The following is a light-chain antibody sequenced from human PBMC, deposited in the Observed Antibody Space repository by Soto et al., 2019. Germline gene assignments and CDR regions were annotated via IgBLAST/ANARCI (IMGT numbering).Light chain of an antibody. V-gene: IGKV3-20*01. J-gene: IGKJ1*01. CDR3: QQYYSSAPWT. CDR1: QSISSTY. CDR2: GAS. Sequence: EIVLTQSPGTLSLSPGERATLSCRASQSISSTYFAWYQQKPGQAPRLLIYGASTRATGIPDRFSGSGSGTDFTLTISRLEPEDFAVYYCQQYYSSAPWTFGHGTKV.